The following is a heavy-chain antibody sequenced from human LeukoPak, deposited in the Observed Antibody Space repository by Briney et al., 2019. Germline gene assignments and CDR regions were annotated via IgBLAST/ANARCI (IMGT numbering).Heavy chain of an antibody. CDR1: GFTFSSYW. J-gene: IGHJ3*02. CDR2: IKQDGSEK. V-gene: IGHV3-7*01. D-gene: IGHD6-19*01. Sequence: GGSLRLSCAASGFTFSSYWMSWVRQAPGKGLEWVANIKQDGSEKYFVDSVKGRFTISRDNAKNSLYLQMSSLRAEDTAVYYCARGASVVAGNDNAFDIWGQGTMVTVSS. CDR3: ARGASVVAGNDNAFDI.